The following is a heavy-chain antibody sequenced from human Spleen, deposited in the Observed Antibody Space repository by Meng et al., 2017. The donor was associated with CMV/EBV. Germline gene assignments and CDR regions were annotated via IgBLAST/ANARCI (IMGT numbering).Heavy chain of an antibody. CDR1: YNIIHYY. CDR3: LRGARETRGGYYLVDP. Sequence: YNIIHYYMHWVRQTHGQRLEGMGIINARDGSTTYAQDFQGRVTLTRDTSTSTVYMELSSLRSEDTAVYYCLRGARETRGGYYLVDPWGQGTLVTVSS. V-gene: IGHV1-46*01. J-gene: IGHJ5*02. D-gene: IGHD3-22*01. CDR2: INARDGST.